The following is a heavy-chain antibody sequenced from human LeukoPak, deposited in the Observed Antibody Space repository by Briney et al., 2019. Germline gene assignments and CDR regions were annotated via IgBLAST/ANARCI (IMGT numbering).Heavy chain of an antibody. Sequence: GASVKVSCKASGYTFTSYDINWVRQATGQGLEWMGWMNPNSGNTGYAQKFQGRVTMTRNTSISTAYMELSSLRSEDTAVYYCARDRPSIAARPDYYYYYYYMDVWGKETTVTVSS. J-gene: IGHJ6*03. D-gene: IGHD6-6*01. CDR1: GYTFTSYD. CDR2: MNPNSGNT. V-gene: IGHV1-8*01. CDR3: ARDRPSIAARPDYYYYYYYMDV.